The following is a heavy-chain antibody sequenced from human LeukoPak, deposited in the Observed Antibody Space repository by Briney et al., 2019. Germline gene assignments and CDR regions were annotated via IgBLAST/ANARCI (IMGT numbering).Heavy chain of an antibody. CDR2: IYDSGST. Sequence: GGSLRFSCAASGLTVSSNYRSWVRQAPGKGLEWVSVIYDSGSTYYADSVKGRFTISRDTSKNTLYLQMNSLRAEDTAVYYCARIPWYNWNDQGEFDYWGQGTLVTVSS. CDR1: GLTVSSNY. CDR3: ARIPWYNWNDQGEFDY. J-gene: IGHJ4*02. V-gene: IGHV3-66*01. D-gene: IGHD1-20*01.